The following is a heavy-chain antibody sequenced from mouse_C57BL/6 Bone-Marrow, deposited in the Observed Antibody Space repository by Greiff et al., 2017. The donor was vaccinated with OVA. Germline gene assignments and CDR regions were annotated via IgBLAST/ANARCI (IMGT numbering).Heavy chain of an antibody. Sequence: EVQLQQSGPELVKPGASVKISCKASGYTFTDYYMNWVKQSHGKSLEWIGDINPNNGGTSYNQKFKGKATLTVDKSSSTAYMELRSLTSEDSAVYYCARGFITTVYYFDYWGQGTTLTVSS. D-gene: IGHD1-1*01. CDR2: INPNNGGT. CDR3: ARGFITTVYYFDY. J-gene: IGHJ2*01. CDR1: GYTFTDYY. V-gene: IGHV1-26*01.